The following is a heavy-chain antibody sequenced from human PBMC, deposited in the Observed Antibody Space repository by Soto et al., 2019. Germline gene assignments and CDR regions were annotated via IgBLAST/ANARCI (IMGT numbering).Heavy chain of an antibody. CDR1: GGTFSSYA. V-gene: IGHV1-69*01. D-gene: IGHD1-26*01. J-gene: IGHJ4*02. CDR2: IIPIFGTA. Sequence: QVQLVQSGAAVTKPGSSVKVSCKASGGTFSSYAISWVRQAPGQGLEWMGGIIPIFGTANYAQKFQGRVTSTADESTSPAYMELSSLRSEDTAVYYCARTLYSGIYSPQLDYLRQGTQVTFSS. CDR3: ARTLYSGIYSPQLDY.